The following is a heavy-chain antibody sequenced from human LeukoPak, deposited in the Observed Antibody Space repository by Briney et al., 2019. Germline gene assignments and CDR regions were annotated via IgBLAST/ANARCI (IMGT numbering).Heavy chain of an antibody. D-gene: IGHD3-10*01. Sequence: ASVKVSCKASGYTFTSYGISGVRQAPGQGLEWMGWITAYNDNRNYAQKLQGRVTMTTDTSTSTAYMELRSLRSDDTAVYYCARALLWFGEPSHIDYWGQGTLVTASS. V-gene: IGHV1-18*01. CDR2: ITAYNDNR. CDR1: GYTFTSYG. J-gene: IGHJ4*02. CDR3: ARALLWFGEPSHIDY.